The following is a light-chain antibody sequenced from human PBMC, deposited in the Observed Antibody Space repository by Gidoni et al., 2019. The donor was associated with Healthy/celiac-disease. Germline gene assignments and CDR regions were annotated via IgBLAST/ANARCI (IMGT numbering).Light chain of an antibody. V-gene: IGKV1-33*01. CDR2: DAS. Sequence: DIQMTQSPSSLSASVGDRVTITCQASQDISNYLNWYQQKPGKAHKLLIYDASQLETGVPSRFSGSGSGTDFTLTISSLQPEDIATYYCQQYDNLPLTFGGGTKVEIK. J-gene: IGKJ4*01. CDR1: QDISNY. CDR3: QQYDNLPLT.